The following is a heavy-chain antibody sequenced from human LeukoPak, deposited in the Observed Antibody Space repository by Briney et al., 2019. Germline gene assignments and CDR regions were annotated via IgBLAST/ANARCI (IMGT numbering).Heavy chain of an antibody. J-gene: IGHJ4*02. Sequence: GGSLRLSCAASVFTFSSYAMSWVRQAPGKGLEWVSGISGSGGSTYYADSVKGRFTISRDNSKNTLYLQMSSLRAEDTAVYFCAKGNYYGSGSYCPAYYFDYWGQGTLVTVSS. V-gene: IGHV3-23*01. CDR3: AKGNYYGSGSYCPAYYFDY. D-gene: IGHD3-10*01. CDR2: ISGSGGST. CDR1: VFTFSSYA.